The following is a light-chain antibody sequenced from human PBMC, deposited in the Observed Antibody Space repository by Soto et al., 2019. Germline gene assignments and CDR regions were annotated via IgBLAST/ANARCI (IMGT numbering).Light chain of an antibody. CDR2: DVS. Sequence: QSVLTQPASVSGSPGQSITISCTGTSSDVGGYDYVSWYQQHPGKAPKLIIYDVSSRPSGVSNRFSGSKSGSTASLTISGLQAEDEADYYCNSYTSSTTLVFGGGTKVTVL. CDR1: SSDVGGYDY. V-gene: IGLV2-14*03. CDR3: NSYTSSTTLV. J-gene: IGLJ2*01.